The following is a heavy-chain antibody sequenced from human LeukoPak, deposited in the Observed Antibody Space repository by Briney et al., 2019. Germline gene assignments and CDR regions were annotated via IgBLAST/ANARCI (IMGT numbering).Heavy chain of an antibody. CDR1: GFTFSSSA. V-gene: IGHV3-23*01. CDR3: AKVAGNSYGYWYFDY. D-gene: IGHD5-18*01. J-gene: IGHJ4*02. Sequence: PGGSLRLSCAASGFTFSSSAISWVRQAPGKGLEWVSFVTSSGTVSYYADSVKGRFTISRDNSKNTVFLQMNSLRAEDTAVYYCAKVAGNSYGYWYFDYWGQGTLVTVSS. CDR2: VTSSGTVS.